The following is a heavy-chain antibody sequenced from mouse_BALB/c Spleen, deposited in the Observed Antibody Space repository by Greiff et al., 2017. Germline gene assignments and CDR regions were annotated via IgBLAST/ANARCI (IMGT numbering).Heavy chain of an antibody. J-gene: IGHJ4*01. D-gene: IGHD1-1*01. CDR1: GYSFTSYW. Sequence: QVQLQQSGPQLVRPGASVKISCKASGYSFTSYWMHWVKQRPGQGLEWIGMIDPSDSETRLNQKFKDKATLTVDKSSSTAYMQLSSPTSEDSAVYYCAKGGYGSSPYAMDYWGQGTSVTVSS. CDR3: AKGGYGSSPYAMDY. V-gene: IGHV1-74*01. CDR2: IDPSDSET.